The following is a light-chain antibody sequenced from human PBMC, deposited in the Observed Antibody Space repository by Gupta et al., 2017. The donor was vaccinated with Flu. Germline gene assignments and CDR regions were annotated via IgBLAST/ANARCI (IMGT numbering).Light chain of an antibody. CDR2: GAS. CDR1: QSITNNF. V-gene: IGKV3-20*01. Sequence: EIVLTQTPDTLYLSPGDRATLSCRASQSITNNFLAWYQQKSGQAPRLLIYGASDRATGIPDRFSGSGSGTDFTLTISRLEPEDFAVYYCQQYATSLYTFGQGTKLEIK. CDR3: QQYATSLYT. J-gene: IGKJ2*01.